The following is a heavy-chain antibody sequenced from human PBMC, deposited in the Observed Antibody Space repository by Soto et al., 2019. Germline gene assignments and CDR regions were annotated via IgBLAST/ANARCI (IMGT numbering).Heavy chain of an antibody. Sequence: GESLKISCNGSAYSFTSYWIGWVRQMPGKGLEWMGIIYPGDSDTRYSPSFQGQVTISADKSISTAYLQWSSLKASDTAIYYCSKFKYSTSVRYLQHWGQGTPVTSPQ. CDR2: IYPGDSDT. CDR3: SKFKYSTSVRYLQH. J-gene: IGHJ1*01. CDR1: AYSFTSYW. D-gene: IGHD6-6*01. V-gene: IGHV5-51*01.